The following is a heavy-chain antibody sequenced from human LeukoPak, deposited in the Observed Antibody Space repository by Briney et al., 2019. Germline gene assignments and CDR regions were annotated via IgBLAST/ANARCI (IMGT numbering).Heavy chain of an antibody. CDR2: IYYSGST. Sequence: PSETLSLTCTVSGGSVSSGSYYWGWIRQPPGKGLEWIGNIYYSGSTYYNPSLKSRVTISVDTSKNQFSLKLSSVTAADTAVYYCARDHDTYFDYWGQGTLVTVSS. CDR1: GGSVSSGSYY. J-gene: IGHJ4*02. CDR3: ARDHDTYFDY. V-gene: IGHV4-39*07. D-gene: IGHD1-1*01.